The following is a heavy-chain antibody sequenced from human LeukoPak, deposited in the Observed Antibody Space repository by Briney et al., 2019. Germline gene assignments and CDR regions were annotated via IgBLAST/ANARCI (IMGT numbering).Heavy chain of an antibody. CDR2: IYYSGST. V-gene: IGHV4-59*01. CDR3: ASGYRQQLPPHAFDI. CDR1: GGSISSYY. D-gene: IGHD6-13*01. J-gene: IGHJ3*02. Sequence: PSETLSLTCTVSGGSISSYYWSWIRQPPGKGLEWIGYIYYSGSTNYNPSLKSRVTISVDTSKTQFSLKLGSVTAADTAVYYCASGYRQQLPPHAFDIWGQGTMVTVSS.